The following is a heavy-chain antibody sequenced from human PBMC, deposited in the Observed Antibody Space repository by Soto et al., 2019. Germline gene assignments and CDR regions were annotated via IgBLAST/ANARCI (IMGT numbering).Heavy chain of an antibody. D-gene: IGHD3-22*01. CDR2: IWYDGSNK. CDR1: GFTFSSYG. J-gene: IGHJ3*02. Sequence: GGSLRLSCAASGFTFSSYGMHWVRQAPGKGLEWVAVIWYDGSNKYYADSVKGRFTISRDNSKNTLYLQMNSLRAEDTAVYYCARDGLRYDSSEIPQALDAFDIWGQGTMVTVSS. V-gene: IGHV3-33*01. CDR3: ARDGLRYDSSEIPQALDAFDI.